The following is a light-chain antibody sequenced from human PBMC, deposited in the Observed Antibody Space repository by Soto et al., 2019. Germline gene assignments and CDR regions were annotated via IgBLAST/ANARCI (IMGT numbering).Light chain of an antibody. CDR3: SSYTVSSTVL. Sequence: TQPASVSAYTGQSITISCTVTSSDVGGYNYVSWYQHHPGEAPNLIIYDVSNRPSGVSNRFSGSKSGNTASLTISGLQAEDVADYYCSSYTVSSTVLFGGGTKVTVL. J-gene: IGLJ2*01. CDR1: SSDVGGYNY. CDR2: DVS. V-gene: IGLV2-14*01.